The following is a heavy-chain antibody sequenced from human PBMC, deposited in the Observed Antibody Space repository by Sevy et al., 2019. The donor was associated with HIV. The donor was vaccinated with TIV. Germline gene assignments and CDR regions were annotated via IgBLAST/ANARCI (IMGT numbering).Heavy chain of an antibody. CDR3: AKDSELSYGPYYYYYGMDV. V-gene: IGHV3-30*18. CDR2: ISYDGSNK. CDR1: GFTFSSYG. Sequence: GGSLRLSCAASGFTFSSYGMHWVRQAPGKGLEWVAVISYDGSNKYYADSVKGRFTISRDNSKNTLYLQMNSLRAEDTAVYYCAKDSELSYGPYYYYYGMDVWGQGTTVTVSS. J-gene: IGHJ6*02. D-gene: IGHD5-18*01.